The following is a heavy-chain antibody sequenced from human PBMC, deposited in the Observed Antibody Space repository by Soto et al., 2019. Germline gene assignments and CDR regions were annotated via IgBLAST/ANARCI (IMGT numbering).Heavy chain of an antibody. CDR3: ASSVRGFVDNGVFDY. CDR1: GGPISSGGYY. CDR2: IYYSGST. Sequence: SETLSLTCTVSGGPISSGGYYWSWIRQHPGKGLEWIGYIYYSGSTYYNPSLKSRVTISVDTSKNQFSLKLSSVTAADTAVYYCASSVRGFVDNGVFDYWGQGTLVTVSS. V-gene: IGHV4-31*03. D-gene: IGHD2-8*01. J-gene: IGHJ4*02.